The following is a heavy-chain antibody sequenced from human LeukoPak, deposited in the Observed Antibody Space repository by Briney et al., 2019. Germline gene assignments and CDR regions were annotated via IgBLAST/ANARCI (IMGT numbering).Heavy chain of an antibody. CDR3: ARVPLDDSGAYLDLDY. J-gene: IGHJ4*02. V-gene: IGHV4-38-2*02. D-gene: IGHD3-22*01. Sequence: ASETLSLTCTVSGDSITRGYYWGWIRQSPGKGLEWIGSIYHSGNTYYNPSLKSRVSISVDTSKNQFSLNLRSVTAADTAVYYCARVPLDDSGAYLDLDYWGQGTLVTVSS. CDR2: IYHSGNT. CDR1: GDSITRGYY.